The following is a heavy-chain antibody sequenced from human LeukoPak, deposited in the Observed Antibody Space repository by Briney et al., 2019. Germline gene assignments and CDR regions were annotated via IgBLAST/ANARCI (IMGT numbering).Heavy chain of an antibody. CDR3: ARDQYYYGSGSYAFDI. D-gene: IGHD3-10*01. Sequence: SETLSLTCTVSGGSISSYYWSWIRQPPGKGLEWIGYIYYSGSTNYNPSLKSRVTISVDTSKNQFSLKLSSVTAADTAVYYCARDQYYYGSGSYAFDIWGQETMVTVSS. CDR2: IYYSGST. J-gene: IGHJ3*02. V-gene: IGHV4-59*01. CDR1: GGSISSYY.